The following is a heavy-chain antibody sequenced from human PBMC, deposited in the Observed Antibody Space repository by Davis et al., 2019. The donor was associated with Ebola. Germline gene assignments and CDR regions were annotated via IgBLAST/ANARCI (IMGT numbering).Heavy chain of an antibody. CDR1: GFTFSSYS. V-gene: IGHV3-21*01. CDR3: ARGGYCSGGSCYSVGNY. CDR2: ISSSSSYI. J-gene: IGHJ4*02. D-gene: IGHD2-15*01. Sequence: GESLKISCAASGFTFSSYSMNWVRQAPGKGLEWVSSISSSSSYIYYADSVKGRFTISRDNAKNSLYLQMNSLRAEDTAVYYCARGGYCSGGSCYSVGNYWGQGTLVTVSS.